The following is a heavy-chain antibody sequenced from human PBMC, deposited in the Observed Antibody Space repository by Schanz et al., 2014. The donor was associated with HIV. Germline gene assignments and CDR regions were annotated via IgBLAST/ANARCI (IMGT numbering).Heavy chain of an antibody. CDR3: ARGLGY. CDR2: IHSGGST. CDR1: GFTVSSSH. J-gene: IGHJ4*02. V-gene: IGHV3-53*01. Sequence: VQLVESGGGLVKPGGSLRLSCAASGFTVSSSHMSWVRQAPGKGLEWVSIIHSGGSTYYADSVKGRFTISRDSSKNTLFLQMNSLRAEDTAVYYCARGLGYWGQGTLVTVSS.